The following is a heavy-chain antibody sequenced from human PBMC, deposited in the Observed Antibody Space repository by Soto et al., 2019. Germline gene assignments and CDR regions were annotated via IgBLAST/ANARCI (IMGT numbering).Heavy chain of an antibody. J-gene: IGHJ6*02. D-gene: IGHD6-13*01. CDR3: ARDAYSSWYAFGYSGMDV. Sequence: QVQLVESGGGVVQPGRSLRLSCAASGFTFSSYGIHWVRQAPGKGLEWVAVIWYDGSNKYYADSVKGRFTISRDNSKNTLYLKMNRLRAEATAVYYCARDAYSSWYAFGYSGMDVWGQGTTVTVSS. CDR1: GFTFSSYG. V-gene: IGHV3-33*01. CDR2: IWYDGSNK.